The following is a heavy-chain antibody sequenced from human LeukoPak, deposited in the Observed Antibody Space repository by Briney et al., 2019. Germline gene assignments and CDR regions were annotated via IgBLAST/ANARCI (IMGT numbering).Heavy chain of an antibody. CDR3: ARDGRITMVRGFIDY. J-gene: IGHJ4*02. D-gene: IGHD3-10*01. CDR2: ISSSGSTI. CDR1: GFTFSSYE. V-gene: IGHV3-48*03. Sequence: PGGSLRLSCAASGFTFSSYEMNWVRQAPGKGLEWVSYISSSGSTIYYADSVKGRFTISRDNAKNSLYLQMNSLRAEDTAVYYCARDGRITMVRGFIDYWGQGTLVTVSS.